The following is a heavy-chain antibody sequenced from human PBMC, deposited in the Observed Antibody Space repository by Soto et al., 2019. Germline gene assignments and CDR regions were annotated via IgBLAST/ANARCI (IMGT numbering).Heavy chain of an antibody. D-gene: IGHD3-16*01. V-gene: IGHV3-23*01. Sequence: LRLSCAASGFTFSGFAMSWVRQAPGKGLEWVSAISGSGDSTHYADSVKGRFTISRDNSKNTLYLQMNSLRAEDTAIYYCATRGPQYYFYYWGQGTLVTVSS. CDR3: ATRGPQYYFYY. J-gene: IGHJ4*02. CDR2: ISGSGDST. CDR1: GFTFSGFA.